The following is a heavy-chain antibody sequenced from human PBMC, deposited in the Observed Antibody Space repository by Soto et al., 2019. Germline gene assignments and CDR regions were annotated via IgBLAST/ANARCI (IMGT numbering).Heavy chain of an antibody. J-gene: IGHJ4*02. V-gene: IGHV1-18*01. D-gene: IGHD1-7*01. Sequence: ASVKVSCKASGYTFTSYGISWVRQAPGQGLEWMGWISAYSGNTNYAQKLQGRVTMTTDTSTSTAYMELRSLRSDDTAVYYCARVDGITGTTGRSYWGQGTLVTVSS. CDR3: ARVDGITGTTGRSY. CDR1: GYTFTSYG. CDR2: ISAYSGNT.